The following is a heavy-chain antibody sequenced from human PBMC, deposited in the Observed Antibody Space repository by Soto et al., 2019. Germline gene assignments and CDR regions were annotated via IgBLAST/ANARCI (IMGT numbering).Heavy chain of an antibody. CDR2: ISGSFGST. CDR3: ARDSTWIPYYHYGMDV. D-gene: IGHD5-18*01. CDR1: GFSFSSYA. Sequence: PGGSLRLSCVASGFSFSSYAMNWVRQAPGKGLEWVSTISGSFGSTYYADSVQGRFTVSRDNSKNTLYLQMNSLRAEDTAVYYCARDSTWIPYYHYGMDVWGQGTTVTVSS. J-gene: IGHJ6*02. V-gene: IGHV3-23*01.